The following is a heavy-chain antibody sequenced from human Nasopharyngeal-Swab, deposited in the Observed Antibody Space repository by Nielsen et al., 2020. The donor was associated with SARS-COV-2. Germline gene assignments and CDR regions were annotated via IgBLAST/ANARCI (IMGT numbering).Heavy chain of an antibody. J-gene: IGHJ4*02. CDR1: GFTFSSYS. Sequence: GGSRLSCAASGFTFSSYSMNWVRQAPGKGLEWVSYISSSSSTIYYADSVKGRFTISRDNAKNSLYLQMNSLRDEDTAVYYCARDISSSAGFDYWGQGTLVTVSS. D-gene: IGHD6-6*01. V-gene: IGHV3-48*02. CDR2: ISSSSSTI. CDR3: ARDISSSAGFDY.